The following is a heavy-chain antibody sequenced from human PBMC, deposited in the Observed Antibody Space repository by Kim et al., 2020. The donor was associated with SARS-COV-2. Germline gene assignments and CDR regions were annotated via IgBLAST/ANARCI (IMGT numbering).Heavy chain of an antibody. Sequence: SETLSLTCTVSGGSISSYYWSWIRQPPGKGLEWIGYIYYIGSTNYNPSLKSRVTISVDTSKNQFSLKLSSVTAADTAAYYCACTKGEADVWSGHYYYYM. CDR1: GGSISSYY. CDR2: IYYIGST. J-gene: IGHJ6*03. V-gene: IGHV4-59*08. D-gene: IGHD3-3*01. CDR3: ACTKGEADVWSGHYYYYM.